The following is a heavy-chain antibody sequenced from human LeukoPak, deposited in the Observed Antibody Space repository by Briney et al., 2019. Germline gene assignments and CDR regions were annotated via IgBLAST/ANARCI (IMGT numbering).Heavy chain of an antibody. CDR1: GFTFSTYP. J-gene: IGHJ4*02. Sequence: GGSLRLSCIASGFTFSTYPMHWVRQAPGKGLEWVAVIPYDGSATSYAESVKGRFTFSRDNSKNTLYLQMNSLRAEDTAVYYCAKANSGSYFGYFDYWGQGTLVTVSS. V-gene: IGHV3-30*04. CDR2: IPYDGSAT. CDR3: AKANSGSYFGYFDY. D-gene: IGHD1-26*01.